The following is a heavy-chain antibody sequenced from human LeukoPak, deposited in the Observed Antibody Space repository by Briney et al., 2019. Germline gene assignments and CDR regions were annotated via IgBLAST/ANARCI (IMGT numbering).Heavy chain of an antibody. Sequence: GGSLRLSFESSGFTFSSSWLHLVRQAPGKGLVWVSRVKSDGSGTSYADSVKGRFTISRDNAKNTLYLQMNSLRVEDTAVYYCARDFWFAIDYWGQGTLVTVSS. V-gene: IGHV3-74*01. J-gene: IGHJ4*02. D-gene: IGHD3-9*01. CDR2: VKSDGSGT. CDR3: ARDFWFAIDY. CDR1: GFTFSSSW.